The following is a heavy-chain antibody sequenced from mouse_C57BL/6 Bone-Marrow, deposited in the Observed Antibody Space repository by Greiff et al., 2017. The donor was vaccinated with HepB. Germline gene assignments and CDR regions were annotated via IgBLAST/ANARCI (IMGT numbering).Heavy chain of an antibody. D-gene: IGHD1-1*02. CDR2: IDPEDDET. CDR1: GFNIKDYY. CDR3: ARKGVLSYAMDY. J-gene: IGHJ4*01. Sequence: VQLQQSGAELVKPGASVKLSCTASGFNIKDYYMHWVKQRPEQGLEWIGRIDPEDDETKYAPKFQGKATITADTSSNTAYLQLSSLTSEDTAVYYCARKGVLSYAMDYWGQGTSVTVSS. V-gene: IGHV14-2*01.